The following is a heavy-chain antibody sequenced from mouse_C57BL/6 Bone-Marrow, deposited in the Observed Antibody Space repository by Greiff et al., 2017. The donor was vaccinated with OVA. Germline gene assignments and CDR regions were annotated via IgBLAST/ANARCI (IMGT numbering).Heavy chain of an antibody. V-gene: IGHV3-6*01. CDR2: ISYDGSN. CDR3: ARRGSPYYFDY. Sequence: EVKLQESGPGLVKPSQSLSLTCSVTGYSITSGYYWNWIRQFPGNKLEWMGYISYDGSNNYNPSLKNRISITRDTSKNQFFLKLNSVTTEDTATYYCARRGSPYYFDYWGQGTTLTVSS. CDR1: GYSITSGYY. J-gene: IGHJ2*01. D-gene: IGHD1-3*01.